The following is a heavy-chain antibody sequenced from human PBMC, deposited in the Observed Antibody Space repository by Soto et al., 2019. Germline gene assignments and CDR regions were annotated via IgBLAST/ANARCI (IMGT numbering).Heavy chain of an antibody. J-gene: IGHJ4*02. V-gene: IGHV3-23*01. D-gene: IGHD3-16*01. CDR2: VSATAGTT. CDR1: GSTFSNYA. CDR3: AKDRLAGGFDY. Sequence: GGSLRLSCAASGSTFSNYAMSWVRQAPGKGLEWVSLVSATAGTTYYTDSVKGRFTISRNNSRNTVYLQMNSLRADDTAVYYCAKDRLAGGFDYWGQGTLVTVSS.